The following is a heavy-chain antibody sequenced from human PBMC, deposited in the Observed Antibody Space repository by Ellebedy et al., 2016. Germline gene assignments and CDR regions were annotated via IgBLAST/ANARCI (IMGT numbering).Heavy chain of an antibody. D-gene: IGHD1-14*01. V-gene: IGHV3-53*01. CDR1: GLTVSRNY. Sequence: GGSLRLXXVASGLTVSRNYMSWVRQAPGKGLEWVSLISTGGNTYYADSVRGRFTIARDNSKNTLYLQMDSLRADDAAMYYCARVWTPTSGNQRAMDYWGQGALVTVSS. J-gene: IGHJ4*02. CDR3: ARVWTPTSGNQRAMDY. CDR2: ISTGGNT.